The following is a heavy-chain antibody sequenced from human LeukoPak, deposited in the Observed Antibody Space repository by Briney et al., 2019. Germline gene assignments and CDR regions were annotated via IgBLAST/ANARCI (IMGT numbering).Heavy chain of an antibody. CDR1: GFTFSSYE. V-gene: IGHV3-48*03. Sequence: PGGSLRLSCAASGFTFSSYEMNWVRQAPGKGLEWVSYISSSGSTIYYADSVKGRFTISRDNAKNSLYLQMNSLRAEDTAVYYCARESVAAAGTGTHYYYYGMDAWGKGTTVTVSS. CDR2: ISSSGSTI. J-gene: IGHJ6*04. CDR3: ARESVAAAGTGTHYYYYGMDA. D-gene: IGHD6-13*01.